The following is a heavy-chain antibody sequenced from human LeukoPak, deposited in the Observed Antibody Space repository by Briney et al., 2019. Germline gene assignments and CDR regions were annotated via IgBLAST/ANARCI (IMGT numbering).Heavy chain of an antibody. CDR3: ATYRQVLLPFES. CDR2: INWNGGST. D-gene: IGHD2-8*02. Sequence: GGSLRLSCAASGFTFDDYGMSWVRQVPGKGLEWVSGINWNGGSTGYADSVRGRFTISRDNSKSTLSLQMNSLRAEDTAIYYCATYRQVLLPFESWGQGTLVTVSS. V-gene: IGHV3-20*04. J-gene: IGHJ4*02. CDR1: GFTFDDYG.